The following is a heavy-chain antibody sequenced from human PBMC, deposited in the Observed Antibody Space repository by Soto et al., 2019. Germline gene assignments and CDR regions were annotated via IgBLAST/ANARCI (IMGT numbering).Heavy chain of an antibody. D-gene: IGHD2-15*01. Sequence: EVQLVESGGGLVKPGGSLRLSCAASGFTFSSYSMNWVRQAPGKGLEWVSSISSSSSYIYYADSVKGRFTISRDNAKNSLYLQMDSLRAEDTAVYYCARLKVVAATYYFDYWGQGTLVTVSS. CDR3: ARLKVVAATYYFDY. CDR2: ISSSSSYI. CDR1: GFTFSSYS. V-gene: IGHV3-21*01. J-gene: IGHJ4*02.